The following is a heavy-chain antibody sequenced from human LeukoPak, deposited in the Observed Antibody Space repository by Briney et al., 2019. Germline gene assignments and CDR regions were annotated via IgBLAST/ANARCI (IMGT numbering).Heavy chain of an antibody. D-gene: IGHD6-19*01. Sequence: ASETLSLTCTVSGDSMSYYYWSWIRQTPGKGLEWLGYMYYTGSTYYNPSLKSRVTISVDTSKNQFSLKLSSVTAADTAVYYCARQYSSGWFEYYYYYMDVWGKGTTVTISS. CDR1: GDSMSYYY. CDR3: ARQYSSGWFEYYYYYMDV. V-gene: IGHV4-59*08. CDR2: MYYTGST. J-gene: IGHJ6*03.